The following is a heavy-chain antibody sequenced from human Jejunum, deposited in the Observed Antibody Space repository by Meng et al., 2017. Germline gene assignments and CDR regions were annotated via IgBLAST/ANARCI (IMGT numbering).Heavy chain of an antibody. CDR3: AGALYDSGRGYYFDL. CDR1: EFTVSSSY. CDR2: IYGGGST. V-gene: IGHV3-53*01. D-gene: IGHD3-9*01. J-gene: IGHJ4*02. Sequence: GGSLRLSCAASEFTVSSSYLSWVRQAPGKGLEWVSVIYGGGSTYYADSVKGRFTISRDNSRNTLYLQMNSLRDEETAVYYCAGALYDSGRGYYFDLWGQGTLVTVSS.